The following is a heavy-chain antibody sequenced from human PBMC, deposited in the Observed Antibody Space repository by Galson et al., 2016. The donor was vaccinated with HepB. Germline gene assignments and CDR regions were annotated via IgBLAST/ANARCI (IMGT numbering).Heavy chain of an antibody. CDR3: ARGGRITIFKSDYYGMDV. CDR2: IIPIFDTA. D-gene: IGHD3-3*01. J-gene: IGHJ6*02. CDR1: GGTFSTYP. V-gene: IGHV1-69*13. Sequence: SVKVSCKASGGTFSTYPINWVRQAPGQGLEWMGGIIPIFDTANYAQRLQGRVTITVDESTSTAYMELSSLRSEDTAVYYCARGGRITIFKSDYYGMDVWGQGTTVTVSS.